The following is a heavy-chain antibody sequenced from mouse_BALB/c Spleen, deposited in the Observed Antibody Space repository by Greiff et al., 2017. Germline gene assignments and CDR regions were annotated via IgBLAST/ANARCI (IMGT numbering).Heavy chain of an antibody. CDR2: ISSGGGST. CDR1: GFAFSSYD. V-gene: IGHV5-12-1*01. Sequence: EVMLVESGGGLVKPGGSLKLSCAASGFAFSSYDMSWVRQTPEKRLEWVAYISSGGGSTYYPDTVKSRFTISRDNAKNTLYLQMSSLKSEDTAMYYCARKGNYVDYWGQGTTLTVSS. J-gene: IGHJ2*01. CDR3: ARKGNYVDY.